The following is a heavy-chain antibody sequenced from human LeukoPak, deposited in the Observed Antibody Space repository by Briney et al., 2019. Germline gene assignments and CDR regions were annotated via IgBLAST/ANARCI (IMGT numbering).Heavy chain of an antibody. CDR2: INHSGST. CDR3: ARGGYSSGWYLFSPSPFDY. J-gene: IGHJ4*02. CDR1: GGSISSYY. D-gene: IGHD6-19*01. Sequence: SETLSLTCTVSGGSISSYYWSWIRQPPGKGLEWIGEINHSGSTNYNPSLKSRVTISVDTSKNQFSLKLSSVTAADTAVYYCARGGYSSGWYLFSPSPFDYWGQGILVTVSS. V-gene: IGHV4-34*01.